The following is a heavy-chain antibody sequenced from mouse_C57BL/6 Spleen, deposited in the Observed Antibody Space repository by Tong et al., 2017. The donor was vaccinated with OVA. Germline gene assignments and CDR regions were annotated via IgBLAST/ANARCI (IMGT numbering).Heavy chain of an antibody. D-gene: IGHD1-1*01. V-gene: IGHV5-9-3*01. J-gene: IGHJ3*01. CDR1: GFTFSSYA. CDR2: ISSGGSYT. Sequence: EVQLQESGGGLVKPGGSLKLSCAASGFTFSSYAMSWVRQTPEKRLEWVATISSGGSYTYYPDSVKGRFTISRDNAKNTLYLQMSSLRSEDTAMYYCARGGAVVPFAYWSQGTLVTVSA. CDR3: ARGGAVVPFAY.